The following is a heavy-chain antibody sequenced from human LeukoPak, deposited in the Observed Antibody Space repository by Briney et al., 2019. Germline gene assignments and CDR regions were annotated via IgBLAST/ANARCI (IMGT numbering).Heavy chain of an antibody. V-gene: IGHV3-21*01. D-gene: IGHD3-9*01. CDR1: GFTFSSYS. Sequence: GGSLRPSCAASGFTFSSYSMTWVRQAPGKGLEWVSSISSSSIYIYYADSVKGRFTISRDNAKNSLYLQMNSLRAEDTALYYCARVYDILTGWAFDIWGQGTMVTVSS. CDR2: ISSSSIYI. CDR3: ARVYDILTGWAFDI. J-gene: IGHJ3*02.